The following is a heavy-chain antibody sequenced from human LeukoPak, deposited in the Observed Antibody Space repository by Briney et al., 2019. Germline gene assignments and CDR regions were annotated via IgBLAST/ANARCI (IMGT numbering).Heavy chain of an antibody. Sequence: ASVKVSCKASGGTFSSYAISWVRQAPGQGLEWMGGIIPIFGTANYAQKFQGRVTITADESTSTAYMKLSSLRSEDTAVYYCARATGTILNYYYYYGMDVWGQGTTVTVSS. J-gene: IGHJ6*02. D-gene: IGHD1-7*01. CDR1: GGTFSSYA. CDR2: IIPIFGTA. CDR3: ARATGTILNYYYYYGMDV. V-gene: IGHV1-69*13.